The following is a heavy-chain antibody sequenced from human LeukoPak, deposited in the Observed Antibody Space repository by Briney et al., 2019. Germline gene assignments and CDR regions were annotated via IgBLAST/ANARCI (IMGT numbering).Heavy chain of an antibody. CDR3: ARTLRGGDWYFDY. V-gene: IGHV3-23*01. Sequence: GGSLRLSCAASGFTFSDHYMDWVRQAPEKGLEWVSTISAGGGSTYYADSVKGLFSISRDNSKNTLYLQMNSLRADDTALYHCARTLRGGDWYFDYWGQGTLVTVSS. CDR1: GFTFSDHY. D-gene: IGHD2-21*02. CDR2: ISAGGGST. J-gene: IGHJ4*02.